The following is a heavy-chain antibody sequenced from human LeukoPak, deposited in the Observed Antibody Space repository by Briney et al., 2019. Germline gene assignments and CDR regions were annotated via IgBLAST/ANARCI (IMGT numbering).Heavy chain of an antibody. CDR3: ARGFGASSSRGLDV. CDR1: GGSISSHS. V-gene: IGHV4-4*09. J-gene: IGHJ6*04. D-gene: IGHD6-6*01. Sequence: SETLSLTCTASGGSISSHSWSWIRQSPGKGLEWIGYIYTSGSTKYNPSLKSRVTISADTSKNQLSLKLSSVTAADTAVYYCARGFGASSSRGLDVWGKGTTVTVSS. CDR2: IYTSGST.